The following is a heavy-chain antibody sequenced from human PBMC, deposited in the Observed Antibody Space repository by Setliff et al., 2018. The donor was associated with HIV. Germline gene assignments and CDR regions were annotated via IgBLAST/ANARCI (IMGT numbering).Heavy chain of an antibody. CDR2: VRYDGSNK. D-gene: IGHD6-13*01. CDR3: AKDLGSSWLYYFDY. CDR1: GFRFSDYT. J-gene: IGHJ4*02. V-gene: IGHV3-30*02. Sequence: PGGSLRLSCAPSGFRFSDYTMTWVRQAPGKGLEWVAFVRYDGSNKYHADSVKGRFTISRDNSENTLYLQMNSLRAEDTAVYYCAKDLGSSWLYYFDYWGQGTLVTVSS.